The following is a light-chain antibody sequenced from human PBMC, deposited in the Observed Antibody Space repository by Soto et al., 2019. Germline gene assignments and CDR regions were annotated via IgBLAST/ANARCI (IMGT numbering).Light chain of an antibody. CDR3: LVHCGGAWV. CDR2: GTG. Sequence: QAVVTQETSLTVSPGGTVTLTCACSTGAVTSDSYANWLQQKPGQAPRALIYGTGNKYSWTPARFSGSLLGGKAALTLSGLQPEDEAEYYCLVHCGGAWVFGGGTQLTVL. V-gene: IGLV7-43*01. J-gene: IGLJ3*02. CDR1: TGAVTSDSY.